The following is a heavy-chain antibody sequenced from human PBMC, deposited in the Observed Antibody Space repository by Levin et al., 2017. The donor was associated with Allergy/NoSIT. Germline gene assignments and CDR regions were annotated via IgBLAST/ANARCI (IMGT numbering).Heavy chain of an antibody. V-gene: IGHV4-59*08. D-gene: IGHD3-10*01. CDR3: ARGYYYGSGSYLFDY. CDR2: IYYSGST. J-gene: IGHJ4*02. Sequence: SETLSLTCTVSGGSISSYYWSWIRQPPGKGLEWIGYIYYSGSTNYNPSLKSRVTISVDTSKNQFSLKLSSVTAADTAVYYCARGYYYGSGSYLFDYWGQGTLVTVSS. CDR1: GGSISSYY.